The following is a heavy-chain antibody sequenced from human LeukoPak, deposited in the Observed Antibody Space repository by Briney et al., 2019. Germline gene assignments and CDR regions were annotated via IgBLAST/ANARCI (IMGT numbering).Heavy chain of an antibody. CDR3: ARGFRSWYSDLFDY. CDR2: INHSGST. CDR1: GGSFSGYY. J-gene: IGHJ4*02. Sequence: SGTLSLTCAVYGGSFSGYYWSWIRQPPGKGLEWIGEINHSGSTNYNPSLKSRVTISVDTSKNQFSLKLSSVTAADTAVYYCARGFRSWYSDLFDYWGQGTLVTVSS. V-gene: IGHV4-34*01. D-gene: IGHD6-13*01.